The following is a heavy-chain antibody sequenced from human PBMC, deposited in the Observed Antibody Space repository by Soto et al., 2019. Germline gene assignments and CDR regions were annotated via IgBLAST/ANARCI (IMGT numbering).Heavy chain of an antibody. CDR3: AKDIGAYCSGGSCYSTLFAFDI. CDR1: GFTFDDYA. CDR2: ISWNSGSI. Sequence: GGSLRLSCAASGFTFDDYAMHWVRQAPGKGLEWVSGISWNSGSIGYADSVKGRFTISRDNAKNSLYLQMNSLRAEDTALYYCAKDIGAYCSGGSCYSTLFAFDIWGQGTMVTVSS. V-gene: IGHV3-9*01. J-gene: IGHJ3*02. D-gene: IGHD2-15*01.